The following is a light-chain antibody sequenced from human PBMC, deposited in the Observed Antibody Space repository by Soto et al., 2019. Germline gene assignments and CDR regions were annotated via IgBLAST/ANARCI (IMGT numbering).Light chain of an antibody. CDR2: GAS. V-gene: IGKV3-20*01. Sequence: EIVLTQSPATLSLSPGERATLSCRASQSVSSSYLAWYQQKPGQAPRLLIYGASSRATGIPDRFSGSGSGTDFTLTISRLEPEDFAVDYCQQYGSSPRTCGQGTKLEIK. CDR3: QQYGSSPRT. CDR1: QSVSSSY. J-gene: IGKJ2*01.